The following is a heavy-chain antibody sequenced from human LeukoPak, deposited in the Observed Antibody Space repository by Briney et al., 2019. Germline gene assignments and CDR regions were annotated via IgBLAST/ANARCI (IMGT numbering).Heavy chain of an antibody. CDR2: IRYDGSNK. Sequence: GGSLRLSCAASGFTLSSYGMHWVRQAPGKGLEWVAFIRYDGSNKYYADSVKGRFTISRDNSKNTLYLQMNSLRAEDTAVYYCARDYYYYMDAWGKGTTVIVSS. CDR1: GFTLSSYG. J-gene: IGHJ6*03. V-gene: IGHV3-30*02. CDR3: ARDYYYYMDA.